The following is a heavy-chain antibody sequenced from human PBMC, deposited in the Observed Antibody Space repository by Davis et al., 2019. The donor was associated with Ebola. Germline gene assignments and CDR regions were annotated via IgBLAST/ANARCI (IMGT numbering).Heavy chain of an antibody. D-gene: IGHD3-22*01. Sequence: GGSLRLSCAASGFIVSDKYMSWVRQAPGKGLEWVSVIYRDERTYYADSVKGRFTISRDNSKNMLYLQMNSLRAEDTAVYHCARGGYYDSSGYSHEAFDIWGQGTKVTVS. CDR2: IYRDERT. CDR1: GFIVSDKY. V-gene: IGHV3-53*01. J-gene: IGHJ3*02. CDR3: ARGGYYDSSGYSHEAFDI.